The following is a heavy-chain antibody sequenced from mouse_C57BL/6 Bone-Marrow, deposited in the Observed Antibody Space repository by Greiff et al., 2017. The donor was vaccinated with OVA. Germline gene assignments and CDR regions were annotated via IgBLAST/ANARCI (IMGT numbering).Heavy chain of an antibody. D-gene: IGHD2-3*01. CDR2: IYPGSGST. V-gene: IGHV1-55*01. CDR3: ARPPLYDGYGAWFAY. Sequence: VQLQQPGAELVKPGASVKMSCKASGYTFTSYWITWVKQRPGQGLEWIGDIYPGSGSTNYNEKFKSKATLTVDTSSSTAYMQLSSLTAEYSAVYYGARPPLYDGYGAWFAYWGQGTLVTVSA. J-gene: IGHJ3*01. CDR1: GYTFTSYW.